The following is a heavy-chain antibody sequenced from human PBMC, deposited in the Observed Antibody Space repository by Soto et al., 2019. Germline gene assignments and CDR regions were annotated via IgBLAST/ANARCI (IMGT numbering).Heavy chain of an antibody. CDR3: ARDGPLPYTSGWDFVMLDQ. J-gene: IGHJ4*02. D-gene: IGHD6-19*01. V-gene: IGHV3-53*05. CDR2: IYSGGST. Sequence: GGSLGLSCAASGFTVSSNYMSWVRQAPGKGLEWVSVIYSGGSTYYADSVKGRFTISRDNSKNTLSLRMDTLRPEDTAVYYCARDGPLPYTSGWDFVMLDQWGQGTLVTVSS. CDR1: GFTVSSNY.